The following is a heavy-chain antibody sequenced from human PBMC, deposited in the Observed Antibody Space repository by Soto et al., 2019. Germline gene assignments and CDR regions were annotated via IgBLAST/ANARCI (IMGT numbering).Heavy chain of an antibody. D-gene: IGHD5-18*01. CDR2: ISYDGSNK. Sequence: GGSLRLSCAASGFTFSSYGMHWVRQAPGKGLEWVAVISYDGSNKYYADSVKGRFTISRDNSKNTLYLEMNSLRAEDTAVYYCAKRETAVSDYYGMDVWGQGTTVTVSS. J-gene: IGHJ6*02. V-gene: IGHV3-30*18. CDR1: GFTFSSYG. CDR3: AKRETAVSDYYGMDV.